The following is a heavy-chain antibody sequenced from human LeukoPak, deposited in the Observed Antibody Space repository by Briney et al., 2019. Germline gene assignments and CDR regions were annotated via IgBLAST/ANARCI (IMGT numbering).Heavy chain of an antibody. V-gene: IGHV3-53*01. D-gene: IGHD4-11*01. CDR2: IYSGSSP. CDR1: GFIVSANY. Sequence: GGSLRLSCAASGFIVSANYMNWVRQAPGKGLEWVSVIYSGSSPFYADSVKGRFTISRDNSKNTVYLQMNSLRVEDTAVYYCARGRQCDFWGQGTLVTVSS. CDR3: ARGRQCDF. J-gene: IGHJ4*02.